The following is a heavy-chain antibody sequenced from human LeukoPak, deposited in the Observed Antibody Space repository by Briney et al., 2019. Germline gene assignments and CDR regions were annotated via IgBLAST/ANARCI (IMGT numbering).Heavy chain of an antibody. CDR2: ISWNSGSI. CDR1: GFTFDDYA. V-gene: IGHV3-9*01. Sequence: GGSLRLSCAASGFTFDDYAMHWVRQAPGKGLEWVSGISWNSGSIGYADSVKGRFTISGDNAKNSLYLQMNSLRAEDTAVYYCARNGYSSGWYRGDYYYYMDVWGKGTTVTVSS. CDR3: ARNGYSSGWYRGDYYYYMDV. J-gene: IGHJ6*03. D-gene: IGHD6-19*01.